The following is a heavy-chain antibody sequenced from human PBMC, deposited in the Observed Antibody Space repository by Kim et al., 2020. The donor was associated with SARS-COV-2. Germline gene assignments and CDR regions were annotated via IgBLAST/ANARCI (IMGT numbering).Heavy chain of an antibody. J-gene: IGHJ4*02. V-gene: IGHV1-8*01. D-gene: IGHD2-21*01. CDR1: GYTFTSYD. CDR2: MNPNSGNT. Sequence: ASVKVSCKASGYTFTSYDINWVRQATGQGLEWMGWMNPNSGNTGYSQRFHGRVTMTRNTSISTAYMELSSLKSEDTAVYYCARGSSCGCRYAACPYYFDYWGQGTLVTVSS. CDR3: ARGSSCGCRYAACPYYFDY.